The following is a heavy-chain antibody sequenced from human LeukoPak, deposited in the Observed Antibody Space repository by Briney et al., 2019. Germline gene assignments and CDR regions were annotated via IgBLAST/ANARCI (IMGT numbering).Heavy chain of an antibody. Sequence: PGGSLRLSCAASGFTFSTYGMSWVRQAPGKGLDWVSAISGSGGTTYYADSVKGRFSISRDNSKNTLYLQMNSLRAEDTAVYYCAKGIGTSGYFDYWGQGTLVTVSS. D-gene: IGHD2-8*01. CDR1: GFTFSTYG. J-gene: IGHJ4*02. CDR3: AKGIGTSGYFDY. CDR2: ISGSGGTT. V-gene: IGHV3-23*01.